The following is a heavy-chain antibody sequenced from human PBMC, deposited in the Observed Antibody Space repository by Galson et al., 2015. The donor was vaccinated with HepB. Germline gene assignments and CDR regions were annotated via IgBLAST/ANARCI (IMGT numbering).Heavy chain of an antibody. CDR2: ISYDGSNK. J-gene: IGHJ4*02. CDR3: AKSASLMVYAPLDY. V-gene: IGHV3-30*18. Sequence: SLRLSCAASGFTFSSYGMHWVRQAPGRGLEWVAVISYDGSNKYYADSVKGRFTISRDNSKNTLYLQMNSLRAEDTAVYYCAKSASLMVYAPLDYWGQGTLVTVSS. CDR1: GFTFSSYG. D-gene: IGHD2-8*01.